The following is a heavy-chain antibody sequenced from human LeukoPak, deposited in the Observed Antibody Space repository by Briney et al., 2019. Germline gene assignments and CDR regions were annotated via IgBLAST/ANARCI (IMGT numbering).Heavy chain of an antibody. CDR3: AKEDYDYYDSSGYYPYFDY. D-gene: IGHD3-22*01. V-gene: IGHV3-33*06. J-gene: IGHJ4*02. CDR1: GFTFSTYG. Sequence: PGGSLRLSCAASGFTFSTYGMHWVRQAPGKGLDWVALIWFDGSNEAYADSVKGRFTISRDSSNNTLYLQMNRLRAEDTAVYYCAKEDYDYYDSSGYYPYFDYWGQGTLVTVSS. CDR2: IWFDGSNE.